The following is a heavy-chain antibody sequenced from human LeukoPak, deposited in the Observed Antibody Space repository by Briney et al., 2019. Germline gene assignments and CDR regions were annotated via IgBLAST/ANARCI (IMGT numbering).Heavy chain of an antibody. J-gene: IGHJ4*02. V-gene: IGHV3-48*03. CDR1: GFTFSSYE. Sequence: PGGPLRLSCAASGFTFSSYEMNWVRQAPGKGLEWVSLISNSGRTKYYADSVKGRLPISRDNANNSQYLQMNILRADDTAVYYCARASVTTGIDFDCWGQGTLVTVSS. CDR2: ISNSGRTK. CDR3: ARASVTTGIDFDC. D-gene: IGHD4-17*01.